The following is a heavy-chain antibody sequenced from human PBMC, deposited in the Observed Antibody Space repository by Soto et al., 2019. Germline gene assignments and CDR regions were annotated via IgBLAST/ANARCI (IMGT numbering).Heavy chain of an antibody. Sequence: PGGSLRLSCAASGFTFSRDGMSWVRQAPGKGLEWVSLITDNGRSTYYADSVKGRFTISRDNTKNTLYLQMNSLRAEDTAVYYCAKAHPYGSVPMDVWGQGTTVTVSS. CDR2: ITDNGRST. D-gene: IGHD3-10*01. CDR1: GFTFSRDG. V-gene: IGHV3-23*01. J-gene: IGHJ6*02. CDR3: AKAHPYGSVPMDV.